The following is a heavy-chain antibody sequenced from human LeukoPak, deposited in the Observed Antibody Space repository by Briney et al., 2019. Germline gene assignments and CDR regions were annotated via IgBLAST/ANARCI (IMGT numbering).Heavy chain of an antibody. CDR3: AKAVVIVPSATPFDY. J-gene: IGHJ4*02. V-gene: IGHV3-66*01. CDR1: GFTVISIY. Sequence: GGSLRLSCAASGFTVISIYMSWVRQAPGKGLEWVSVIYSGGSTYYADSVKGRFTTSRDNSKITLYLQMNSLRAEDTALYYCAKAVVIVPSATPFDYWGQGTLVTVSS. D-gene: IGHD2-2*01. CDR2: IYSGGST.